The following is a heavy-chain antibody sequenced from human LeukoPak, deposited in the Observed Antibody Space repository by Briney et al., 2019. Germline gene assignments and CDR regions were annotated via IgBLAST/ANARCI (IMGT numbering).Heavy chain of an antibody. CDR3: AKCSDYYDSSGYYYDY. J-gene: IGHJ4*02. V-gene: IGHV3-23*01. CDR1: GFTFSSYA. CDR2: ISGSGGST. D-gene: IGHD3-22*01. Sequence: GGSLRLSCAASGFTFSSYAMSWVRQAPGKGLEWVSAISGSGGSTNYADSVKGRFTISRDNSKNTLFLQMNSLRAEDTAVYYCAKCSDYYDSSGYYYDYWGQGTLVTVSS.